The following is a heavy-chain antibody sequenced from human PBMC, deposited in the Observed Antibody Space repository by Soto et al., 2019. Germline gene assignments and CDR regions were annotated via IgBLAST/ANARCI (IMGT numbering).Heavy chain of an antibody. V-gene: IGHV3-30*18. J-gene: IGHJ4*02. CDR3: AKDIGISGWYWSATLDS. CDR1: GFTFSSYG. D-gene: IGHD6-13*01. Sequence: QVQLVESGGGVVQPGRSLRLSCAASGFTFSSYGMHWVRQAPGKGLEWVAVISYDGSNKYYADSVKGRFTISRDNSKNTLYLQMNSLRAEDTAVYYCAKDIGISGWYWSATLDSWGQGTLVTVS. CDR2: ISYDGSNK.